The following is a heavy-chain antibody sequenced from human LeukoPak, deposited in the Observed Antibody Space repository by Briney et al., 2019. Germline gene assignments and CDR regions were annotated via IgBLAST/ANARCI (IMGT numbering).Heavy chain of an antibody. CDR1: VFTFSSYA. D-gene: IGHD3-22*01. J-gene: IGHJ3*01. CDR2: ISYDGSNK. Sequence: GRSLRLSCAASVFTFSSYAMHWVRQAPGKGLEWVAVISYDGSNKYYADSVKGRFTISRDNSKNTLYLQMNSLRAEDTAVYYCARSFGIVVVNDAFDVWGQGTMVTVSS. CDR3: ARSFGIVVVNDAFDV. V-gene: IGHV3-30-3*01.